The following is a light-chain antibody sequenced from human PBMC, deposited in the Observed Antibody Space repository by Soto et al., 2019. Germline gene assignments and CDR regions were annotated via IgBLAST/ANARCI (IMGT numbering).Light chain of an antibody. CDR1: SSDVGSYNL. J-gene: IGLJ1*01. V-gene: IGLV2-23*01. CDR2: EDS. CDR3: CSYADSSTYV. Sequence: QSALTQPASVSGSPGQSITISCTGTSSDVGSYNLVSWYQQHPGKAPKLIIDEDSKRPSGVSNRFSGSKSGNTASLTISGLQTEDEADYYCCSYADSSTYVFGTGTKVTVL.